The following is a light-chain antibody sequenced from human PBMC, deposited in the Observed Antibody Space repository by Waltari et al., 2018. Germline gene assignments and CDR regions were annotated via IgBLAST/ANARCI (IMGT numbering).Light chain of an antibody. CDR2: HDR. Sequence: SYVLTQPPSASVPPGQTATLACWAVQLRTKNVHWYRQRPGKAPVLVVYHDRGRPSGIPERFSGSNSENTAILTIPGVEAGDEADYYCQVWDSDRVVFGGGTKLTVL. J-gene: IGLJ2*01. CDR3: QVWDSDRVV. CDR1: QLRTKN. V-gene: IGLV3-21*02.